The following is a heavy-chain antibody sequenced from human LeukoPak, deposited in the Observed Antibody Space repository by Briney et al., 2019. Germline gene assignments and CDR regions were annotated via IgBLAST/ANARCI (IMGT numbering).Heavy chain of an antibody. J-gene: IGHJ4*02. CDR2: IRNRANSYIT. CDR1: GFTFSDHH. V-gene: IGHV3-72*01. CDR3: ARLNDYDGSGYYPDY. Sequence: GGSLRLSCAASGFTFSDHHMDWVRQAPGGGLEWVGRIRNRANSYITKYAASVTGRFTISRDDSKNSMFLQMNSLKTEDTAVYYCARLNDYDGSGYYPDYWGQGTLVTVSS. D-gene: IGHD3-22*01.